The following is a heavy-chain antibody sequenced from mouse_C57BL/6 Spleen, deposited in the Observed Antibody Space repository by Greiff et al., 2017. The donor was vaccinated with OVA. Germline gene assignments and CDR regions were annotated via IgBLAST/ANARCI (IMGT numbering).Heavy chain of an antibody. V-gene: IGHV2-9-1*01. CDR1: GFSLTSYA. Sequence: VQVVESGPGLVAPSQSLSITCTVSGFSLTSYAISWVRQPPGKGLEWLGVIWPGGGTNYNSALKSRLSISKDNSKSQVFLKMNSLQTDDTARYYCARNGPYYYGSSFYYYAMDYWGQGTSVTVSS. CDR2: IWPGGGT. CDR3: ARNGPYYYGSSFYYYAMDY. J-gene: IGHJ4*01. D-gene: IGHD1-1*01.